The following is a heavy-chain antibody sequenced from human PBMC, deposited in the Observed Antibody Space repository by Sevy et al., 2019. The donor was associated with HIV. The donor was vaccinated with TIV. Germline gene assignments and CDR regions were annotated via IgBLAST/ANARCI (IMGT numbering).Heavy chain of an antibody. Sequence: GGSLRLSCAASGFTFSSYAMSWVRQAPGKGLEWVSGISWNSGSIGYADSVKGRFTISRDNAKNSLYLQMNSLRAEDTALYYCAKGGERVHYYYGMDVWGQGTTVTVSS. D-gene: IGHD1-1*01. CDR2: ISWNSGSI. CDR1: GFTFSSYA. V-gene: IGHV3-9*01. J-gene: IGHJ6*02. CDR3: AKGGERVHYYYGMDV.